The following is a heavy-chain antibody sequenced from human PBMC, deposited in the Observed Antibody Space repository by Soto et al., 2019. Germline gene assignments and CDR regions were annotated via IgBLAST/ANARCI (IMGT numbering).Heavy chain of an antibody. J-gene: IGHJ4*02. Sequence: QVQLVESGGGVVQPGRSLRLSCAASGFTFSSYGMHWVRQAPGKGLEWVAVIWYDGSNKYYADSVKGRFTISRDNSKNTLYLQMNSLRAEDTAVYYCARSHTIFGVVIAYFDYWGQGTLVTVSS. CDR2: IWYDGSNK. D-gene: IGHD3-3*01. CDR1: GFTFSSYG. CDR3: ARSHTIFGVVIAYFDY. V-gene: IGHV3-33*01.